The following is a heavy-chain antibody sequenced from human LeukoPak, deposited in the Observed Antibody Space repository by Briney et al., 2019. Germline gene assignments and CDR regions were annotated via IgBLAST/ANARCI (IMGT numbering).Heavy chain of an antibody. J-gene: IGHJ4*02. CDR2: IDTSTGKS. Sequence: ASVKVSCKASGHTFSSYAMNWVRQAPGQGLEWMRWIDTSTGKSTYDQAFTGRFVFSFDTSVSTAYLQINSLKAEDTAIYYCARDGPAAYAWGQGTLITVSS. D-gene: IGHD3-16*01. V-gene: IGHV7-4-1*02. CDR1: GHTFSSYA. CDR3: ARDGPAAYA.